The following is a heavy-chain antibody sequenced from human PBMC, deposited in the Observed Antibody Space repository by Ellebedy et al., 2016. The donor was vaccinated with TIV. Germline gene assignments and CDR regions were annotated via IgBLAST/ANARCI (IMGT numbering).Heavy chain of an antibody. Sequence: AASVKVSCKASGYTFTSYDINWVRQATGQGLEWMGWMNPNSGNTGYAQKFQGRVTMTRNTSISTAYMELSSLRSEDTAVYYCAMGAYYDFWSGYYTALNTYYYYGMDVWGQGTTVTVSS. J-gene: IGHJ6*02. CDR2: MNPNSGNT. D-gene: IGHD3-3*01. CDR1: GYTFTSYD. CDR3: AMGAYYDFWSGYYTALNTYYYYGMDV. V-gene: IGHV1-8*01.